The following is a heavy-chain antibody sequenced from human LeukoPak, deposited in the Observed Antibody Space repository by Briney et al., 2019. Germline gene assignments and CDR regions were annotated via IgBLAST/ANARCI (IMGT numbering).Heavy chain of an antibody. CDR1: GGSISSSSHY. Sequence: SETLSLTCTVSGGSISSSSHYWGWIRQPPGKGLEWIGTIYCSGSTYYNSSLKSRVSISVDTSKNQFSLKLKSVTAADTAVYYCARIWAYDILTGYSPYSFDSWGQGTLVTVSS. D-gene: IGHD3-9*01. CDR3: ARIWAYDILTGYSPYSFDS. J-gene: IGHJ4*02. CDR2: IYCSGST. V-gene: IGHV4-39*07.